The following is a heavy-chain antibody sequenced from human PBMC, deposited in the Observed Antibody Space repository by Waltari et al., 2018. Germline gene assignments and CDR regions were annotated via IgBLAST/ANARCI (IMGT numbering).Heavy chain of an antibody. CDR3: AKKVDAMDWFDP. CDR2: IHYDGRT. J-gene: IGHJ5*02. V-gene: IGHV4-28*07. Sequence: QVQLQESGPGLVKPSDTLSLTCAVSSYSISSTNYWGWIRQSPEKGLEWIGYIHYDGRTYYNPSLKSRVTMSVDTSKNQFSLKLSSVTAVDTAVYYCAKKVDAMDWFDPWGPGTLVTVSS. CDR1: SYSISSTNY.